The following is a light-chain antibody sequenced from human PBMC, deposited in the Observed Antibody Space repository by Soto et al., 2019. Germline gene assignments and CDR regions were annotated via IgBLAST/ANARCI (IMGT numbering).Light chain of an antibody. J-gene: IGKJ1*01. V-gene: IGKV1-6*01. Sequence: IQMTQSPSSLSASVGDSVTITCRTSQGIRSALGWYQQKPGKVPKLLIYAASTSRSGVPSRFSGSGSGRDFTLTISSLQPEDFAIYYCLLDYSYFWAFGQGTKVDIK. CDR2: AAS. CDR3: LLDYSYFWA. CDR1: QGIRSA.